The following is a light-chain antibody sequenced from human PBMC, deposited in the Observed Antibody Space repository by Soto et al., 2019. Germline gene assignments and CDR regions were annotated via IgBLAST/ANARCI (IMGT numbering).Light chain of an antibody. Sequence: QSALTQPASVSGSPGQSITISCTGTSSDVGSYNLVSWYQQHPGKAPKLIISEVSKRPSGVPDRFSGSKSGNTASLTVSGLQAEDEADYYCTSHAGSNNYVFGTGTKLTVL. J-gene: IGLJ1*01. CDR3: TSHAGSNNYV. CDR1: SSDVGSYNL. V-gene: IGLV2-8*01. CDR2: EVS.